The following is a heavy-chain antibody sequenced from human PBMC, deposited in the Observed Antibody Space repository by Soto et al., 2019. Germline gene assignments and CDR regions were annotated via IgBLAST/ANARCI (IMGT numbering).Heavy chain of an antibody. D-gene: IGHD6-6*01. CDR1: GGYISSGDYC. CDR2: IYHSGST. J-gene: IGHJ5*02. CDR3: ARERPDGARLDP. Sequence: SETHSLTYTVSGGYISSGDYCWSWIRQPPGKGLEWIGYIYHSGSTYYNPSLKSRVTISVDTSKNQFSLKLSSVTAADTAVYYCARERPDGARLDPWGQGTLVTVSS. V-gene: IGHV4-30-4*01.